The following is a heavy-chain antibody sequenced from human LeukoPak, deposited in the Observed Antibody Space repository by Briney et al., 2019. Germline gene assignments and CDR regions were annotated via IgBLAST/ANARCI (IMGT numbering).Heavy chain of an antibody. CDR1: GYTFSSYW. D-gene: IGHD2-2*02. CDR2: IKQDGSEK. CDR3: ARDFLEDTQ. Sequence: GGSLRLSCAASGYTFSSYWTSWVRQAPGKGLEWVANIKQDGSEKYYVDSVKGRFTISRDNAKNSLYLQMNSLRDEDTAVYYCARDFLEDTQWGQGTLVTVSS. V-gene: IGHV3-7*01. J-gene: IGHJ4*02.